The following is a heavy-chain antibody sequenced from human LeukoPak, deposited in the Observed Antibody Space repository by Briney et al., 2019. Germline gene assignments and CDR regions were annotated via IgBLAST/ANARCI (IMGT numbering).Heavy chain of an antibody. CDR1: GFTVSSNY. V-gene: IGHV3-66*01. Sequence: GGSLRLSCAASGFTVSSNYMSWVRQAPGKGLEWVSVIYSGGSTYYADSVKGRFTISRDNSKNTLYLQMNSLRAEDTAVYYCAKARYFGSDYFDYWGQGTLVTVSS. CDR3: AKARYFGSDYFDY. D-gene: IGHD3-9*01. CDR2: IYSGGST. J-gene: IGHJ4*02.